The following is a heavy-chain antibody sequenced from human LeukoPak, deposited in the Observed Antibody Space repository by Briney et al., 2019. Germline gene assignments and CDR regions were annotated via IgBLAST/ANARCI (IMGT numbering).Heavy chain of an antibody. J-gene: IGHJ4*02. CDR3: ARANGYCSGGSCYPYFDY. CDR1: GASISSYY. D-gene: IGHD2-15*01. V-gene: IGHV4-4*07. CDR2: IYTSGST. Sequence: KASETLSLTCTVSGASISSYYWTWIRQPAGKGLEWIGRIYTSGSTNYNPSLKSRVTMSVDTSKNQFSLKLSSVTAADTAVYYCARANGYCSGGSCYPYFDYWGQGTLVTVSS.